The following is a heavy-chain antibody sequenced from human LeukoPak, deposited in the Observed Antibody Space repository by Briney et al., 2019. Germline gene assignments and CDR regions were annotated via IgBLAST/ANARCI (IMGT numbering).Heavy chain of an antibody. CDR3: ARNAGYSSGWSFDY. J-gene: IGHJ4*02. CDR2: IYYSGST. V-gene: IGHV4-61*05. CDR1: GGSISSSSYY. D-gene: IGHD6-19*01. Sequence: SETLSLTCTVSGGSISSSSYYWGWIRQPPGKGLEWIGYIYYSGSTNYNPSLKSRVTISVDTSKNQFSLKLSSVTAADTAVYYCARNAGYSSGWSFDYWGQGTLVTVSS.